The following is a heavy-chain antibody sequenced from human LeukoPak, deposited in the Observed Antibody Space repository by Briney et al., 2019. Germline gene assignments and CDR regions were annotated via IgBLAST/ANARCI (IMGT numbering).Heavy chain of an antibody. CDR3: ARRTVTTGYWYFDL. J-gene: IGHJ2*01. CDR2: IYYSGST. CDR1: GGSISSGGYY. D-gene: IGHD4-17*01. V-gene: IGHV4-31*03. Sequence: PSGTLSLTCTVSGGSISSGGYYWSWIRQHPGKGLEWIGYIYYSGSTYYNPSLKSRVTISVDTSKNQFSLKLSSVTAADTAVYYCARRTVTTGYWYFDLWGRGTLVTVSS.